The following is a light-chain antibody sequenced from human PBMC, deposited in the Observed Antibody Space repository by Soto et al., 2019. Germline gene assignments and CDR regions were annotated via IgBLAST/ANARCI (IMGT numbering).Light chain of an antibody. J-gene: IGLJ2*01. CDR1: SSDVGGYNY. CDR3: NAYTSSSPYVV. Sequence: QSALTQPASVSGSPGQSITVSCTGASSDVGGYNYVSWYQQYPGKAPKLLIYNVSHRPSGVSSRFSGSKSGNTASLTISGLQAEDEADYYCNAYTSSSPYVVFGGGTKLTVL. V-gene: IGLV2-14*01. CDR2: NVS.